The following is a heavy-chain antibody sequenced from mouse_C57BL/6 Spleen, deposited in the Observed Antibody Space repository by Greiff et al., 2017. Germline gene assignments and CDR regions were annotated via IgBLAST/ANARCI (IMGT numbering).Heavy chain of an antibody. D-gene: IGHD1-1*01. CDR3: ARDQGHYYGSSYSYWYFDV. Sequence: EVKLMESEGGLVQPGSSMKLSCTASGFTFSDYYMAWVRQVPEKGLEWVANINYDGSSTYYLDSLKSRFIISRDNAKNILYLQMSSLKSEDTATYYCARDQGHYYGSSYSYWYFDVWGTGTTVTVSS. CDR2: INYDGSST. CDR1: GFTFSDYY. V-gene: IGHV5-16*01. J-gene: IGHJ1*03.